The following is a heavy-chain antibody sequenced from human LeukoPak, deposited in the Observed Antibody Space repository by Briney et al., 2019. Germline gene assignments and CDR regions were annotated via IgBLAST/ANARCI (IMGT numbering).Heavy chain of an antibody. D-gene: IGHD2/OR15-2a*01. J-gene: IGHJ4*02. CDR3: ARAIKDDYLPLDC. CDR2: VSAYNGNT. V-gene: IGHV1-18*01. CDR1: GFHFNSYA. Sequence: ASVKVSSKTSGFHFNSYAISWVRQAPGQGLEWMGWVSAYNGNTRYAQKLRGRVTMTPDSSTSTVYMELRSVRSDDTGMSYCARAIKDDYLPLDCWGPGTLLTVSS.